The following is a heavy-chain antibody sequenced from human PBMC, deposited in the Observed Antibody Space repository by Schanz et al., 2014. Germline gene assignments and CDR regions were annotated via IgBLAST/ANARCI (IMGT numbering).Heavy chain of an antibody. J-gene: IGHJ4*02. D-gene: IGHD3-10*01. CDR2: ISFSGNTI. CDR1: GFTFISYD. CDR3: ARGPIPIQGVPMDF. Sequence: AQLVESGGGVVQPGRSLRLSCVASGFTFISYDIHWVRQAPGKGLEWISYISFSGNTIYYADSVKGRFTISRDNSKDTLYLQMSGLTPEDTAVYYCARGPIPIQGVPMDFWGQGTLVTVSS. V-gene: IGHV3-48*01.